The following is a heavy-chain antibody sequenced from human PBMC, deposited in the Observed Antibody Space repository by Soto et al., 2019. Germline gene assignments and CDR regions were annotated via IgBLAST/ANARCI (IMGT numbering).Heavy chain of an antibody. CDR2: IYAAGTT. J-gene: IGHJ5*02. CDR1: GASISGFY. CDR3: VRDGTKTFRHWFDP. V-gene: IGHV4-4*07. D-gene: IGHD1-1*01. Sequence: QVQLQESGPGLVKPSETLSLTCTVSGASISGFYWSWIRKSAGKGLEWIGRIYAAGTTDYNPSRKSRVMRSVEKSTKQFSLKLRSVTAAEPAVYYCVRDGTKTFRHWFDPWGQRISVTVSS.